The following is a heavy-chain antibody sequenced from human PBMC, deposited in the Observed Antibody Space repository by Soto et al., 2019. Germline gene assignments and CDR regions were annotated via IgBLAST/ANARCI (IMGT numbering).Heavy chain of an antibody. D-gene: IGHD3-16*01. CDR2: IMSDGSGT. Sequence: EVQLVESGGGLVQPGGPLRLSCAASGFTFSSYWMHWVRQGPGEGLVWVSRIMSDGSGTTYADSVKGRFTISRDNAKNTLYLQMNSLRAEDAAVYHCARPRGSGGVEYNMDVWGQGTTVTVSS. CDR3: ARPRGSGGVEYNMDV. J-gene: IGHJ6*02. V-gene: IGHV3-74*01. CDR1: GFTFSSYW.